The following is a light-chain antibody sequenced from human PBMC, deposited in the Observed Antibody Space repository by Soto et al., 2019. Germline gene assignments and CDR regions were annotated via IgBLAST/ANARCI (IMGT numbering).Light chain of an antibody. J-gene: IGKJ5*01. V-gene: IGKV1-33*01. CDR1: QDIANY. CDR2: AAS. CDR3: QQYDTRPTMT. Sequence: IQLTQSPSSLSASVGERVTITCRASQDIANYLNWYQHRPGEAPKLLLYAASYLETGVPARFSGSGSGTDFSFTITSLQPEDSATYYCQQYDTRPTMTFGQGTRLDI.